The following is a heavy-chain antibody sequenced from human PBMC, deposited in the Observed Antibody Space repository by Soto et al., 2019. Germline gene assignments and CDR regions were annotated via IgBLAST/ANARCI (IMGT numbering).Heavy chain of an antibody. D-gene: IGHD1-26*01. V-gene: IGHV3-48*01. CDR1: GFTFSIYS. Sequence: GGSLRLSCAASGFTFSIYSMNWVRQAPGKGLEWVSYIMPGSSHIFYADSVKGRFTISRDNSKNTLYLQMNSLRAEDTAVYYCAKLESGSYYYYYGMDVWGQGTTVTVSS. CDR2: IMPGSSHI. CDR3: AKLESGSYYYYYGMDV. J-gene: IGHJ6*02.